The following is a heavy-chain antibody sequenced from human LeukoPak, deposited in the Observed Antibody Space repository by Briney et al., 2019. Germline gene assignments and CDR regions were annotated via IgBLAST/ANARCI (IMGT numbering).Heavy chain of an antibody. Sequence: GGSVRLSCAASGFTFSSYGMHWVRQAPGKGLEWVAVISYDGSNKYYADSVKGRFTISRDNSKNTLYLQMNSLRAEDTAVYYCAKGGYSSGWYFDYWGQGTLVTVSS. V-gene: IGHV3-30*18. CDR2: ISYDGSNK. J-gene: IGHJ4*02. D-gene: IGHD6-19*01. CDR1: GFTFSSYG. CDR3: AKGGYSSGWYFDY.